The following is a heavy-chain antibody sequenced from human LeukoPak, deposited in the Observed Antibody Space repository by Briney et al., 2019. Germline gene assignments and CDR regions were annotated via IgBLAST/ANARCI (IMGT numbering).Heavy chain of an antibody. Sequence: SETLSLTCAVYGGSFSGYYWSWIRQPPGKGLEWIGEINHSGSTNYNPSLKSRATISVDTSKNQFSLKLSSVTAADTAVYYCARVPRLSTPPIYYYGMDVWGQGTTVTVSS. D-gene: IGHD2-2*01. CDR3: ARVPRLSTPPIYYYGMDV. V-gene: IGHV4-34*01. CDR1: GGSFSGYY. CDR2: INHSGST. J-gene: IGHJ6*02.